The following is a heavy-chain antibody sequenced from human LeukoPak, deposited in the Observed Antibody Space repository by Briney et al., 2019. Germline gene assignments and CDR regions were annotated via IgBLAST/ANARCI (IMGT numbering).Heavy chain of an antibody. CDR3: ARDSDLLWFGELLFKTTYYFDY. D-gene: IGHD3-10*01. CDR2: ISAYNGNT. Sequence: ASVKVSCKASGYTFTSYGISWVRQAPGQGLEWMGWISAYNGNTNYAQKLQGRVTMTTDTSTSTAYMELRSLRSDDTAVYYCARDSDLLWFGELLFKTTYYFDYWGQGTLSPSPQ. CDR1: GYTFTSYG. J-gene: IGHJ4*02. V-gene: IGHV1-18*01.